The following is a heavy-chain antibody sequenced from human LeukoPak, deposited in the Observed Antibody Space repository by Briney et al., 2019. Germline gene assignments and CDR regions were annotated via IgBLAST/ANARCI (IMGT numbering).Heavy chain of an antibody. Sequence: ASVKVSCKASGYTFNTYGISWVRQAPGQGLEWMGWISASSGDTNYAQKLQGRVTMTTDTSTNTAYMELRSLTSDDTAIYYCARDDGIGSGSYSFDYWGRGTLVTVSS. CDR1: GYTFNTYG. V-gene: IGHV1-18*01. CDR3: ARDDGIGSGSYSFDY. J-gene: IGHJ4*02. D-gene: IGHD3-10*01. CDR2: ISASSGDT.